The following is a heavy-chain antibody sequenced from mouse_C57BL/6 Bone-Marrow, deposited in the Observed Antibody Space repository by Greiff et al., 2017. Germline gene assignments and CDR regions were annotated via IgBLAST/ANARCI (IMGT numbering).Heavy chain of an antibody. Sequence: LVESGPELVKPGASLKLSCKASGYSFTDYNMNWVKQSNGKSLEWSGVINPNYGTTSYNQKFKGKATLTVDQSSSTAYMQLNSLTSEDSAVYYCARGYDYDYAMDYWGQGTSVTVSS. CDR1: GYSFTDYN. CDR2: INPNYGTT. J-gene: IGHJ4*01. CDR3: ARGYDYDYAMDY. D-gene: IGHD2-4*01. V-gene: IGHV1-39*01.